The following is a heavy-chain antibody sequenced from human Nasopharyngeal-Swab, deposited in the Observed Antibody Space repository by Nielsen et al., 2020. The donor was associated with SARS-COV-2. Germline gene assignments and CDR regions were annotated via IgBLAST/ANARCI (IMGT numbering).Heavy chain of an antibody. D-gene: IGHD6-19*01. CDR2: ISYDGSNK. CDR1: GFTFSSYA. Sequence: GGSLRLSCPASGFTFSSYAMHWVRQAPAKGLEWVAVISYDGSNKYYADSVKGRFTISRDNSKNTLYLQMNSLRAEDTAVYYCASGVYSSGWYYYGMDVWGQGTTVTVSS. CDR3: ASGVYSSGWYYYGMDV. V-gene: IGHV3-30-3*01. J-gene: IGHJ6*02.